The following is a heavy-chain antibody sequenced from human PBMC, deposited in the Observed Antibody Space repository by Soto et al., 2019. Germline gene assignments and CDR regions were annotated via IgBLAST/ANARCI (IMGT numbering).Heavy chain of an antibody. CDR2: INHSGST. CDR1: GGSFSGYY. J-gene: IGHJ4*02. V-gene: IGHV4-34*01. CDR3: ARKRGGRYCSSTSCYSSGWYYFDY. Sequence: SETLSLTCAVYGGSFSGYYWSWIRQPPGKGLEWIGEINHSGSTNYNPSLKSRVTISVDTSKNQFSLKLSSVTAADTAVYYCARKRGGRYCSSTSCYSSGWYYFDYWGQGTLVTVSS. D-gene: IGHD2-2*02.